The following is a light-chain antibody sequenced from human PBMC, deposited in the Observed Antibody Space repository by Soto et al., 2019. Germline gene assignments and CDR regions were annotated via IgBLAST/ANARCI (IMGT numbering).Light chain of an antibody. V-gene: IGKV1-9*01. CDR3: QQVHDYPIT. J-gene: IGKJ4*01. CDR1: QDISSY. CDR2: GAS. Sequence: DIQLTQSPSFLSASVGDRVTVTCRSSQDISSYLAWYQQKPGKAPKVLIYGASTLQSGVPPRFGGSGSGTTFTLTISSLQPEDFANYFCQQVHDYPITFGGGTKAEIK.